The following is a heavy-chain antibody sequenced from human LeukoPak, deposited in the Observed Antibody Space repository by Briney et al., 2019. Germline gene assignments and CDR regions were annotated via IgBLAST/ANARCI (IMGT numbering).Heavy chain of an antibody. Sequence: SVKVSCKASGGTFISYAISWVRQAPGQGLEGMGGIIPIFGTANYAQKFQGRVTITTDESTSTAYMELSSLRSEDTAVYYCARGNSETYYYDSSGTGGFDPWGQGTLVAVSS. D-gene: IGHD3-22*01. CDR2: IIPIFGTA. J-gene: IGHJ5*02. V-gene: IGHV1-69*05. CDR1: GGTFISYA. CDR3: ARGNSETYYYDSSGTGGFDP.